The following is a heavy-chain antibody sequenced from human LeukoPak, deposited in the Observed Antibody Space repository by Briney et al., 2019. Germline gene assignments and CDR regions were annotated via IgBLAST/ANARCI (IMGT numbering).Heavy chain of an antibody. CDR3: ARDLGYSSGWYVY. D-gene: IGHD6-19*01. V-gene: IGHV3-30-3*01. J-gene: IGHJ4*02. CDR1: GFTFSSYA. CDR2: ISYDGSNK. Sequence: AGGSLRLSCAASGFTFSSYAMHWVRQAPGKGLEWVAVISYDGSNKYYADSVKGRFTISRDNSKNTLYLQMNSLRAEDTAVYYCARDLGYSSGWYVYWGQGTLVTVSS.